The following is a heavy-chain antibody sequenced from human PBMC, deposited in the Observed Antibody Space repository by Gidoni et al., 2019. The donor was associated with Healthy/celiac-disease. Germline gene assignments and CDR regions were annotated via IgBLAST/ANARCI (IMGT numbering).Heavy chain of an antibody. CDR2: ISGSGGST. CDR1: GFTFSSYA. CDR3: AKDPAYYDI. V-gene: IGHV3-23*01. Sequence: EVQLLESGGGLVQPGGSLRPPGAPSGFTFSSYAMSWVRQAPGKGLEWVSAISGSGGSTYYADSVKGRFTISRDNSKNTLYLQMNSLRAEDTAVYYCAKDPAYYDIWGQGTLVTVSS. D-gene: IGHD3-9*01. J-gene: IGHJ4*02.